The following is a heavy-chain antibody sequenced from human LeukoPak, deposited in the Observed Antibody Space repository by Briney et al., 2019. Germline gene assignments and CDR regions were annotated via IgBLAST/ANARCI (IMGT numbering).Heavy chain of an antibody. V-gene: IGHV4-59*12. D-gene: IGHD3-10*01. CDR3: ARPVVNGDDAFDI. Sequence: SETLSLTCTVSGGSISSYYWSWIRQPPGKGLEWIGYIYYSGSTNYNPSLKSRVTMSVDTSKNQFSLKLSSVTAAATAVYYCARPVVNGDDAFDIWGQGTMVTVSS. CDR1: GGSISSYY. J-gene: IGHJ3*02. CDR2: IYYSGST.